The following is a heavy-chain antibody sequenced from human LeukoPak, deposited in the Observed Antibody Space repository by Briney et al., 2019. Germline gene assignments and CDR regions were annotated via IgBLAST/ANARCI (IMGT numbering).Heavy chain of an antibody. V-gene: IGHV4-39*01. CDR3: ARGNWDDAFDI. CDR2: IYYSGST. D-gene: IGHD7-27*01. Sequence: PSETLSLTCTVSGGSISSSSYYWGWIRQPPGKGLEWIGSIYYSGSTYYNPSLKSRVTISVDTSKNQFSLKLSSVTAADTAVYYCARGNWDDAFDIWGQGTMVTVSS. CDR1: GGSISSSSYY. J-gene: IGHJ3*02.